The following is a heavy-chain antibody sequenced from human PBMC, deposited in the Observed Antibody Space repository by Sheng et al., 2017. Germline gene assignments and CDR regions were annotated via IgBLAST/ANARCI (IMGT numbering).Heavy chain of an antibody. Sequence: QVQLVESGGGVVQPGGSLRLSCAASGFTFSSYGMHWVRQAPGKGLEWVAFIRYDGSNKYYADSVKGRFTISRDNSKNTLYLQMNSLRAEDTAVYYCAPDRYSSSWYDFDYWGQGTLVTVSS. CDR3: APDRYSSSWYDFDY. CDR2: IRYDGSNK. V-gene: IGHV3-30*02. D-gene: IGHD6-13*01. J-gene: IGHJ4*02. CDR1: GFTFSSYG.